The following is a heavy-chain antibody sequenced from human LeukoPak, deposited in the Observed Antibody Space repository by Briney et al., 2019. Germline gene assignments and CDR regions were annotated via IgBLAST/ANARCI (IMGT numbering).Heavy chain of an antibody. Sequence: SVKVSCKASGGTFSSYAISWVRQAPGQGLEWMGGIIPIFGTANYAQKFRGRVTITADESTNTAYMELSSLRSEDTAVYYCARTEAVLRFLEWLSRGAFDIWGQGTMVTVSS. D-gene: IGHD3-3*01. V-gene: IGHV1-69*01. J-gene: IGHJ3*02. CDR2: IIPIFGTA. CDR1: GGTFSSYA. CDR3: ARTEAVLRFLEWLSRGAFDI.